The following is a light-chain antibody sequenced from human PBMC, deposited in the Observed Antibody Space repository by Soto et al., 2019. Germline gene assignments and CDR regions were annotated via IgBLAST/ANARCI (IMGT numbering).Light chain of an antibody. CDR3: SSYTSSSTPVV. Sequence: QSALTQPASVSGSPGQSITISCTGTSSDVGGSKLVSWYHHHPGKAPKLMIYEVSNRPSGVSNRFSGSKSGNTASLTISGLQAEDEADYYCSSYTSSSTPVVFGGGTKLTVL. CDR1: SSDVGGSKL. V-gene: IGLV2-14*02. CDR2: EVS. J-gene: IGLJ2*01.